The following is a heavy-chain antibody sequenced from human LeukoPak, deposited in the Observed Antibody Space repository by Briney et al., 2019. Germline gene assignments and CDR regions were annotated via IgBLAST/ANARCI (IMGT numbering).Heavy chain of an antibody. CDR1: GFTFSSYS. CDR2: ISSSSSYI. J-gene: IGHJ4*02. CDR3: ARDKGYSSSWYYSPFDY. Sequence: PGGSLRLSCAASGFTFSSYSMNWVRQAPGKGLEWVSSISSSSSYIYYADSVKGRFPISRDNAKNSLYLQMNSLRAEDTAVYYCARDKGYSSSWYYSPFDYWGQGTLVTVSS. V-gene: IGHV3-21*01. D-gene: IGHD6-13*01.